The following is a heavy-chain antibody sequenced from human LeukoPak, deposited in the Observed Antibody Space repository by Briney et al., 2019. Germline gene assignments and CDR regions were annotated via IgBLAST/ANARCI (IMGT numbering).Heavy chain of an antibody. V-gene: IGHV3-30*04. Sequence: GGSLRLSCAASGFTFSSYAMHWVRQAPGKGLEWVAVISYDGSNKYYADSVEGRFTISRDNSKNTLYLQMNSLRAEDTAVYYCAKVYPSADAFDIWGQGTMVTVSS. CDR1: GFTFSSYA. CDR3: AKVYPSADAFDI. D-gene: IGHD2-8*01. J-gene: IGHJ3*02. CDR2: ISYDGSNK.